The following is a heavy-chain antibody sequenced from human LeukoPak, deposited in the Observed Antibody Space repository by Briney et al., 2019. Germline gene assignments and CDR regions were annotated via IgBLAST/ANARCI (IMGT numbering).Heavy chain of an antibody. V-gene: IGHV1-18*04. CDR1: GYTFTSYG. J-gene: IGHJ4*02. CDR3: ARGYSSSRYGGDFDY. Sequence: ASVKVSCKASGYTFTSYGISWVRQAPGQGLEWMGWISAYNGNTNYAQKLQGRVTMTTDTSTSTAYMELRSLRSDDTAVYYCARGYSSSRYGGDFDYWGQGTLVTVSS. CDR2: ISAYNGNT. D-gene: IGHD6-13*01.